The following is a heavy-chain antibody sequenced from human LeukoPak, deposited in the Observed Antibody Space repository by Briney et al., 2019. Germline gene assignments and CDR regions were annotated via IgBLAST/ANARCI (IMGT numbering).Heavy chain of an antibody. V-gene: IGHV3-23*01. CDR1: GFTFSNYA. CDR2: ILGSGDST. Sequence: PGGSLRLSCAASGFTFSNYAMSWVRQAPGKGLEWVSGILGSGDSTYYADSVKGRFTISRDNSKNILYLQMNGLRAEDTAVYYCARATGNSGYYALDYWGQGTLVTVSS. J-gene: IGHJ4*02. D-gene: IGHD3-22*01. CDR3: ARATGNSGYYALDY.